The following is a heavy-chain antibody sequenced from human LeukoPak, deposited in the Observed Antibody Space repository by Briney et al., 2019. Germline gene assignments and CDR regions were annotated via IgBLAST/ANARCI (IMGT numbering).Heavy chain of an antibody. Sequence: PSETLSLTCAVYGGSFSGYYWSWIRQPPGKGLEWIGEINHSGSTNYNPSLKSRVTISVDTSKNQFSLKLSSVTAADTAVYYCARGTMRLVGLRFLEWFPRFDPWGQGTLVTVSS. CDR3: ARGTMRLVGLRFLEWFPRFDP. D-gene: IGHD3-3*01. CDR1: GGSFSGYY. CDR2: INHSGST. J-gene: IGHJ5*02. V-gene: IGHV4-34*01.